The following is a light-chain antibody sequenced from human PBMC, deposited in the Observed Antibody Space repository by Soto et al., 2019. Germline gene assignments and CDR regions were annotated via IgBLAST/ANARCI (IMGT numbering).Light chain of an antibody. CDR2: DAS. V-gene: IGKV1-5*01. Sequence: EIQMTQSPSTLSTSLGERGPLPCRASQSISRWLAWYQQKPGKAPKLLIYDASSLESGVPSRFSGSGSGTEFTLTISSLQPDDFATYYCQQYNTYSTFGQGTKVDIK. CDR1: QSISRW. CDR3: QQYNTYST. J-gene: IGKJ1*01.